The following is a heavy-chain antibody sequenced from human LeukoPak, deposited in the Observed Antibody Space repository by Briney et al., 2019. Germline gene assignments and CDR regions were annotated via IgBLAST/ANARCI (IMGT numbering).Heavy chain of an antibody. V-gene: IGHV4-34*01. Sequence: QTSETLSLTCAVYGGSFSGYYWSWIRQPPGKGREWIGEINHSGSTNYNPSLKSRVTISVDTSKNQFSLKLSSVTAADTAVYYCARGPPGYYDSSGYPPIRYWGQGTLVTVSS. CDR3: ARGPPGYYDSSGYPPIRY. CDR1: GGSFSGYY. CDR2: INHSGST. J-gene: IGHJ4*02. D-gene: IGHD3-22*01.